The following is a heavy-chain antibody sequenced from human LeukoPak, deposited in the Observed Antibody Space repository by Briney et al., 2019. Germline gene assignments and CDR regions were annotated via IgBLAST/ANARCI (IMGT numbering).Heavy chain of an antibody. D-gene: IGHD1-26*01. Sequence: ASVKVSCKVSGYTLTELSMHWVRQPPGKGLEWMGGFDPEDGETIYAQKFQGRVTMTEDTSTDTAYMELSSLRSEDTAVYYCATVYSGSYHYYFDYWGQGTLVTVSS. CDR2: FDPEDGET. CDR3: ATVYSGSYHYYFDY. V-gene: IGHV1-24*01. J-gene: IGHJ4*02. CDR1: GYTLTELS.